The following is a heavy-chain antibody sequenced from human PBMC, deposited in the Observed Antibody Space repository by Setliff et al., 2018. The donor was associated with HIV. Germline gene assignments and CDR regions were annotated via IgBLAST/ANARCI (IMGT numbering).Heavy chain of an antibody. CDR3: ANRLRGYNKWYYFDY. CDR2: IKHYGSEK. D-gene: IGHD1-1*01. J-gene: IGHJ4*02. V-gene: IGHV3-7*01. Sequence: GSLRLSCAASVFRFSNYWMSWVRQAPGKGLEWVANIKHYGSEKHYVDSVEGRFTISRDNAKNSLYLQMNSLRVEDTAVYYCANRLRGYNKWYYFDYWGQGTLVTVSS. CDR1: VFRFSNYW.